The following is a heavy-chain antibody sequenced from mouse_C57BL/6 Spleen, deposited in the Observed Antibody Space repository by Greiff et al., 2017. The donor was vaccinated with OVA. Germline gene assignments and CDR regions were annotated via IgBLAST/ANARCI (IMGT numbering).Heavy chain of an antibody. V-gene: IGHV3-6*01. CDR1: GYSITSVYY. J-gene: IGHJ2*01. D-gene: IGHD1-1*01. Sequence: EVKLMESGPGLVKPSQSLSLTCSVTGYSITSVYYWNWIRQFPGNKLEWMGYISYDGSNNYNPSLKNRISITRDTSKNQFFLKLNSVTTEDTATYYCARERVLIPYYFDYWGQGTTLTVSS. CDR3: ARERVLIPYYFDY. CDR2: ISYDGSN.